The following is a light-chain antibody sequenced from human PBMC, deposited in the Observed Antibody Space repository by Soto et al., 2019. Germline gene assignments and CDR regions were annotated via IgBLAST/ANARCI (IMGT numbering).Light chain of an antibody. Sequence: QSVLTQPASVSGSPGQSITISCTGTSSDVGAYNYASWYQQHPGKAPKLMIYDVSNWPSGVSYRFSGSKSGNTASLTISGLQAEDEADYYCSSYTTSSTVVFGGGTKLTVL. V-gene: IGLV2-14*01. CDR3: SSYTTSSTVV. CDR1: SSDVGAYNY. J-gene: IGLJ2*01. CDR2: DVS.